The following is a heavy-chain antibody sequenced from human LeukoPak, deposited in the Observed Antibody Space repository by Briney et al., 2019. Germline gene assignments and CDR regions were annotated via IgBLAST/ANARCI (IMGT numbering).Heavy chain of an antibody. D-gene: IGHD3-3*01. Sequence: SETLSLTCTVPGGSISSYYWSWIRQPPGKGLEWIGYIYYSGSTNYNPSLKSRVTISLNTSKTQFSLKLSSVTAADTAVYYCARGTFWNGYYHDYWGQGTLVTVSS. CDR3: ARGTFWNGYYHDY. V-gene: IGHV4-59*01. CDR2: IYYSGST. CDR1: GGSISSYY. J-gene: IGHJ4*02.